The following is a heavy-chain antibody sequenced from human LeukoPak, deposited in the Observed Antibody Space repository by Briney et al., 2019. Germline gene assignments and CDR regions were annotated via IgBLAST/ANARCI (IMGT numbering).Heavy chain of an antibody. Sequence: ASLKPSCTASGYTFTRSDVNWVRQATGPGLECMGWMNPKSGNTGYAQKFQGRVTMTRNTSISTAYMELSSLRSEDTAVYYFARVIWPAARAYFFDYWGQGTLVTVSS. J-gene: IGHJ4*02. V-gene: IGHV1-8*02. D-gene: IGHD3-16*01. CDR2: MNPKSGNT. CDR3: ARVIWPAARAYFFDY. CDR1: GYTFTRSD.